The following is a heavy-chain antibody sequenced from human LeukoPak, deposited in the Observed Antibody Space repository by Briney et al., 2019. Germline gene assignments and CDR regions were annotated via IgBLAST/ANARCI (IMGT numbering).Heavy chain of an antibody. CDR3: ASSIPLWFGGPVM. V-gene: IGHV3-30*04. Sequence: GGSLRLSCAASGFTFSSYAMHWVRQAPGKGLEWVAVISYDGSNKYYADSVKGRFTIPRDNSKNTLYLQMNSLRAEDTAVYYCASSIPLWFGGPVMWGQGTLVTVSS. J-gene: IGHJ4*02. D-gene: IGHD3-10*01. CDR1: GFTFSSYA. CDR2: ISYDGSNK.